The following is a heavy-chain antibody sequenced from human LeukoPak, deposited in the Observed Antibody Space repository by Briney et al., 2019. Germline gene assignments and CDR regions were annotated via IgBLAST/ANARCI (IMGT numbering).Heavy chain of an antibody. Sequence: ASVKVSCKASGYSFTSYDISWVRQAPGQALDWMGWITPYNGNTDYGQKVQGRVTVTADTSTSTAYMELRSLISDDTAIYYCARLNNAANFLDYWGQGTLVTVSS. V-gene: IGHV1-18*01. CDR2: ITPYNGNT. D-gene: IGHD2-15*01. CDR3: ARLNNAANFLDY. J-gene: IGHJ4*02. CDR1: GYSFTSYD.